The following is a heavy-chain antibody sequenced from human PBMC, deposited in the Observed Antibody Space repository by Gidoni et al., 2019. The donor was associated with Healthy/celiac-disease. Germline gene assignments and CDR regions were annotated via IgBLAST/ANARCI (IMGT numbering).Heavy chain of an antibody. CDR3: ARTLYYYNGSGYCYYFDY. D-gene: IGHD3-22*01. CDR2: ISWDDDK. CDR1: GFSLSQSGVG. Sequence: QITLKESGPTLVKPTQILTLTCTFSGFSLSQSGVGVSWLRQPPGQALEWLALISWDDDKLYSPSLKSRLTITKDTSKNQVVLTMTNMHPMDTATYYCARTLYYYNGSGYCYYFDYWGQGTLVTVSS. J-gene: IGHJ4*02. V-gene: IGHV2-5*02.